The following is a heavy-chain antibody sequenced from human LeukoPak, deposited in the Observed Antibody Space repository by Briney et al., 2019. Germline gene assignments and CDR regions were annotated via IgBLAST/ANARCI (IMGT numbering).Heavy chain of an antibody. CDR3: AKVATVQYYYDSSGTQEYYFGY. CDR2: ISGSGGST. J-gene: IGHJ4*02. Sequence: GGSLRLSCAASGFTFSSYAMSWVRQAPGKGLEWVSAISGSGGSTYYADSVKGRFTISRDNSKNTLYLQMNSLRAEDTAVYYCAKVATVQYYYDSSGTQEYYFGYWGQGTLVTVSS. D-gene: IGHD3-22*01. CDR1: GFTFSSYA. V-gene: IGHV3-23*01.